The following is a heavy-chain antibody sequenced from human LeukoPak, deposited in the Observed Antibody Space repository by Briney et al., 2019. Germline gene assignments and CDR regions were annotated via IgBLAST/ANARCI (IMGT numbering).Heavy chain of an antibody. CDR3: ARDYYDSSGYTLFDY. CDR1: GYTFTSYG. V-gene: IGHV1-18*01. CDR2: ISAYNGNT. Sequence: ASVKVSCKASGYTFTSYGISWVRQAPGQGLEWKGWISAYNGNTNYAQKLQGRVTMTTDTSTSTAYMELRSLRSDDTAVYYCARDYYDSSGYTLFDYWGQGTLVTVSS. D-gene: IGHD3-22*01. J-gene: IGHJ4*02.